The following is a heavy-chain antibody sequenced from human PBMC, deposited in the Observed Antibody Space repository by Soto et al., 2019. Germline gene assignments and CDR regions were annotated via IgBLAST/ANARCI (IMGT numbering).Heavy chain of an antibody. V-gene: IGHV3-33*01. J-gene: IGHJ4*02. CDR3: AREYCSSTSCYYDY. CDR2: IWYDGSNK. CDR1: GFTFSSYG. D-gene: IGHD2-2*01. Sequence: HPGGSLRLSCAASGFTFSSYGMHWVRQAPGKGLEWVAVIWYDGSNKYYADSVKGRFTISRDNSKNTLYLQMNSLRAEDTAVYYCAREYCSSTSCYYDYWGQGTLVTVSS.